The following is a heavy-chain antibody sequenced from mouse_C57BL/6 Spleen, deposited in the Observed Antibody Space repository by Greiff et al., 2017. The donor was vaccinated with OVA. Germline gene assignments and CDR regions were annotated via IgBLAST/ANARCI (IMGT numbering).Heavy chain of an antibody. CDR1: GFNIKDYY. Sequence: DVKLQESGAELVKPGASVKLSCTASGFNIKDYYMHWVKQRTEQGLEWIGRIDPEDGDTKYAPKFQGKATITADTSTNTAYLQLSSLTSEDTAVYYCARFTVVEDYAMDYWGQGTSVTVSS. CDR2: IDPEDGDT. CDR3: ARFTVVEDYAMDY. V-gene: IGHV14-2*01. J-gene: IGHJ4*01. D-gene: IGHD1-1*01.